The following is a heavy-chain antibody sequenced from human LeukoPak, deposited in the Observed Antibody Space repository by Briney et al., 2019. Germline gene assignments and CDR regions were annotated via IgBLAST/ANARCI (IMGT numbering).Heavy chain of an antibody. D-gene: IGHD5-18*01. CDR1: GFAFSDYW. CDR2: IKPDGSEK. J-gene: IGHJ4*02. CDR3: ARGGYSYGHDY. Sequence: GGSLRLSCAASGFAFSDYWMSWVRQAPGKGLEWVAKIKPDGSEKYYVDSVKGRFTISRDKAKNSLYLQMNSLGDEDTAVYYCARGGYSYGHDYWGQGTLVTVSS. V-gene: IGHV3-7*01.